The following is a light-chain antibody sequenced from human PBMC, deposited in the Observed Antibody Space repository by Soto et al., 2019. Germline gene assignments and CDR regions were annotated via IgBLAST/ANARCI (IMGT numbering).Light chain of an antibody. CDR1: GSDVGAYNY. CDR3: GSYTTSSNDV. CDR2: DVS. V-gene: IGLV2-14*01. J-gene: IGLJ1*01. Sequence: SALTQPASVSGSPGQSITISCTGTGSDVGAYNYVSWYKQHPGKAPKLMIYDVSHRPSGVSHRCSGSKSGNTASLTISGRQAEDEADYSCGSYTTSSNDVFGTGTKVTVL.